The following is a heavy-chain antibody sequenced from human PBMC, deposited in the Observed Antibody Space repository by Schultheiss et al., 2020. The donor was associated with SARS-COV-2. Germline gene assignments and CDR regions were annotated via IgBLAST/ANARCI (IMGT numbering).Heavy chain of an antibody. J-gene: IGHJ2*01. D-gene: IGHD6-25*01. Sequence: GGSLRLSCTASEFTFSHNAMHWVRQAPGRGLEWVAVISYDGSNKYYADSVKGRFTISRDNSKNTLYLQMNSLRAEDTAVYYCARDGSGGWHFDLWGRGTLVTVSS. CDR1: EFTFSHNA. V-gene: IGHV3-30*04. CDR3: ARDGSGGWHFDL. CDR2: ISYDGSNK.